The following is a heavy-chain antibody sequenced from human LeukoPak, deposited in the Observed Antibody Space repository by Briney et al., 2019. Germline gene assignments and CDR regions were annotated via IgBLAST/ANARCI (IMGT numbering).Heavy chain of an antibody. CDR3: TTDHEVDV. V-gene: IGHV3-15*01. CDR2: IKIKTYGPTP. Sequence: GGSLRLSCAASGFTFTNAWMRWGRQAPGKGLELVCRIKIKTYGPTPYYPASLKCIFTISRHDSKNPLYLQMNSLKTEDTAVYYCTTDHEVDVWGQGTTVTVSS. CDR1: GFTFTNAW. J-gene: IGHJ6*02.